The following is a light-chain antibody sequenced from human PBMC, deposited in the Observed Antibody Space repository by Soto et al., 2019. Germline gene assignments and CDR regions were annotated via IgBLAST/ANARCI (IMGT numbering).Light chain of an antibody. J-gene: IGKJ5*01. CDR2: GAS. CDR3: QQPYSIPIS. V-gene: IGKV1-39*01. Sequence: DIQMTQSPSSLSASVVHRDTITFRTRQSISNYLNWYQQKAGKPPKLLIYGASPLQSGVPLRFSGSGSGTDFTLTISSLQLEDFATYYCQQPYSIPISFGQGTRLAI. CDR1: QSISNY.